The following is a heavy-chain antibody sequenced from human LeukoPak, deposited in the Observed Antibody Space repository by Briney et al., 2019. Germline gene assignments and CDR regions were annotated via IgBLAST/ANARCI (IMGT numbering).Heavy chain of an antibody. CDR1: GGSISSYY. Sequence: SETLSLTCTVSGGSISSYYWSWIRQPAGKGLECIGRIYTSGSTNYNPSLKSRVTMSVDTSKNQFSLKLSSVTAADTAVYYCARATGYSSSWPETNWFDPWGQGTLVTVSS. CDR2: IYTSGST. J-gene: IGHJ5*02. D-gene: IGHD6-13*01. CDR3: ARATGYSSSWPETNWFDP. V-gene: IGHV4-4*07.